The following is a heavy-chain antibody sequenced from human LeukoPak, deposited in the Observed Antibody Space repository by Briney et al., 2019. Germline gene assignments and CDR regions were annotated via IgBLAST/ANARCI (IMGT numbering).Heavy chain of an antibody. Sequence: SETLSLTCTVSGGSISSYYWSWLRQPPGKGLEWLGYIYYSGSTNYNPSLKSRVTISVDTSKNQFSLKLSSVTAADTAVYYCARDRSAFRAAAKYYYYGMDVWGQGTTVTVSS. V-gene: IGHV4-59*01. D-gene: IGHD6-13*01. CDR1: GGSISSYY. CDR2: IYYSGST. J-gene: IGHJ6*02. CDR3: ARDRSAFRAAAKYYYYGMDV.